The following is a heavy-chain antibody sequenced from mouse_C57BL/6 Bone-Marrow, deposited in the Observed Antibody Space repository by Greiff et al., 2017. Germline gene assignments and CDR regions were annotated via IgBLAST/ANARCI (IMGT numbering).Heavy chain of an antibody. D-gene: IGHD2-12*01. Sequence: EVHLVESGPGLVKPSQSLSLTCSVSGYSITSGYYWYWIRQFPGNKLELMGFISYDGSNNYNPSLKNRISITRDTSKNQFFLKLHSVTTEDTATYYWARGNDDGFYYAMDYWGQGTSVTVSS. V-gene: IGHV3-6*01. CDR2: ISYDGSN. J-gene: IGHJ4*01. CDR1: GYSITSGYY. CDR3: ARGNDDGFYYAMDY.